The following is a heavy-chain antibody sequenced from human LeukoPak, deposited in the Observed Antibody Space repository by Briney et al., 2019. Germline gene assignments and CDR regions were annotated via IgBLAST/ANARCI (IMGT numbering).Heavy chain of an antibody. CDR2: INWNGGST. D-gene: IGHD6-19*01. CDR3: AKGDSSGWYFDL. Sequence: GGSLRLSCAGSGFTFDDCGMSWVRQAPGKGLEWVSGINWNGGSTVYGDSVKGRFTISRDNAKNFLYLQMNSLRAEDTALYYCAKGDSSGWYFDLWGQGTLVTVSS. CDR1: GFTFDDCG. J-gene: IGHJ4*02. V-gene: IGHV3-20*04.